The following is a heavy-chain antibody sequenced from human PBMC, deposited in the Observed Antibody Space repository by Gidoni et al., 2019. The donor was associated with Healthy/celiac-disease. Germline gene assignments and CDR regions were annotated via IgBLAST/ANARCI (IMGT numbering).Heavy chain of an antibody. CDR2: IYTSGST. CDR3: ERGTEDCRSTSCYNDYYGMDG. J-gene: IGHJ6*02. D-gene: IGHD2-2*02. Sequence: VHLQESGPVLVQPSQTLSLTCTVSGGSISIGSYYSCWIRQTAGKGLDWSGRIYTSGSTNYNPALKSRVNMPVDTSKNQCAMKRSSVNAADTAVYYCERGTEDCRSTSCYNDYYGMDGGGQGNKVTVAS. V-gene: IGHV4-61*02. CDR1: GGSISIGSYY.